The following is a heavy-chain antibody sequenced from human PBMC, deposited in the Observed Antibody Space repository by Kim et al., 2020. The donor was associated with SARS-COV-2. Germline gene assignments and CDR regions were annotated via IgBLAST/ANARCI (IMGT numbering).Heavy chain of an antibody. V-gene: IGHV4-39*01. D-gene: IGHD6-19*01. J-gene: IGHJ4*02. CDR3: ARRRGYATGRYPLDY. Sequence: NPSPNSRITMSVDTSKNQFSLKLASVTAADTAVYYCARRRGYATGRYPLDYWGQGTLVTVSS.